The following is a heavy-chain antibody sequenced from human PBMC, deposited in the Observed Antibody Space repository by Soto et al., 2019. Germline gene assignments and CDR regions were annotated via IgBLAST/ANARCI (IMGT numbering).Heavy chain of an antibody. J-gene: IGHJ6*03. CDR1: GFTFSSYW. CDR3: ARLSYIAAAGNYYYYMAV. CDR2: IKQDGSEK. V-gene: IGHV3-7*01. D-gene: IGHD6-13*01. Sequence: GGSLRLSCAASGFTFSSYWMSWVRQAPGKGLEWVANIKQDGSEKYYVDSVKGRFTISRDNAKNSLYLQMNSLRAEDTAVYYCARLSYIAAAGNYYYYMAVWGKGTTVTVSS.